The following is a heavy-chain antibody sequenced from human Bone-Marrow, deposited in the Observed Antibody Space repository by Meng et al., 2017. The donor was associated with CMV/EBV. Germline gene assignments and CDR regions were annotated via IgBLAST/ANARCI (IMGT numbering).Heavy chain of an antibody. CDR1: GFTFSSYA. Sequence: GESLKISCAASGFTFSSYAMHWVRQAPGKGLEWVAVISYDGSNKYYADSVKGRFTISRDNSKNTLYLQMNSLRAEDTAVYYCARDKYYDFWSGYYNYYYYYGMDVWGQGTTVTVSS. V-gene: IGHV3-30*04. CDR3: ARDKYYDFWSGYYNYYYYYGMDV. D-gene: IGHD3-3*01. J-gene: IGHJ6*02. CDR2: ISYDGSNK.